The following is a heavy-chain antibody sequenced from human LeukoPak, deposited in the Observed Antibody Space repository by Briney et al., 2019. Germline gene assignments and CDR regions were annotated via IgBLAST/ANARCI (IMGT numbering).Heavy chain of an antibody. J-gene: IGHJ3*01. CDR1: GFTFSSYG. CDR2: TSGSGSST. V-gene: IGHV3-23*01. CDR3: AKAVYVNWFDAFDL. D-gene: IGHD2-8*01. Sequence: GGSLRLSCAASGFTFSSYGMSWVRQAPGKGLEWVSGTSGSGSSTYYADSVKGRFTISRDNSKNTVYLQMNSLRAEDTAVYYCAKAVYVNWFDAFDLWGQGTMVTVSS.